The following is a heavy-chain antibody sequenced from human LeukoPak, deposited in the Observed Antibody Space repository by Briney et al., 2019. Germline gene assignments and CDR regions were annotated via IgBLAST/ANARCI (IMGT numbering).Heavy chain of an antibody. V-gene: IGHV3-9*01. CDR3: AKDAEQLVYGVDY. J-gene: IGHJ4*02. D-gene: IGHD6-13*01. Sequence: GGSLRLSCVTSGFMFDDYAMHWVRQGPGKGLEWVSGITWNSDNIDYADSVKGRFTISRDNSKNTLYLQMNSLRAEDTAVYYCAKDAEQLVYGVDYWGQGTLVTVSS. CDR2: ITWNSDNI. CDR1: GFMFDDYA.